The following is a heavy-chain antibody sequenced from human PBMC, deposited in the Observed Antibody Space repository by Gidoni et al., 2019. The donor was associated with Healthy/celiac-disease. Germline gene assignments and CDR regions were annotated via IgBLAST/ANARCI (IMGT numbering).Heavy chain of an antibody. Sequence: QLQLQESGPGLVKPSETLSLTCTVSGGSISSSSYYSGWIRQPPGKGLEWIGSIYYSGSTYYNPSLKSRVTISVDTSKNQFSLKLSSVTAADTAVYYCARGHSSGWYSFVHYYYYGMDVWGQGTTVTVSS. D-gene: IGHD6-19*01. V-gene: IGHV4-39*01. CDR3: ARGHSSGWYSFVHYYYYGMDV. J-gene: IGHJ6*02. CDR2: IYYSGST. CDR1: GGSISSSSYY.